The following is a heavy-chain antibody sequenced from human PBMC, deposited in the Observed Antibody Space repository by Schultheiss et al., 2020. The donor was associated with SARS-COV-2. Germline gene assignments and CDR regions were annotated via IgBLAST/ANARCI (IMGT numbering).Heavy chain of an antibody. V-gene: IGHV4-59*01. CDR2: IYYSGST. D-gene: IGHD5-12*01. CDR1: GGSFSGYY. CDR3: ARTVATIDRSYYFDY. J-gene: IGHJ4*02. Sequence: SETLSLTCAVYGGSFSGYYWSWIRQPPGKGLEWIGYIYYSGSTNYNPSLKSRVTISVDTSKNQFSLKLSSVTAADTAVYYCARTVATIDRSYYFDYWGQGTLVTVSS.